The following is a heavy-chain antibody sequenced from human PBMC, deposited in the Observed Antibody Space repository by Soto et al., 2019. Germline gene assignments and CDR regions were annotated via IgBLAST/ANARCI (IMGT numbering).Heavy chain of an antibody. V-gene: IGHV4-59*01. CDR1: GGSISSYY. J-gene: IGHJ4*02. D-gene: IGHD5-12*01. Sequence: QVQLQESGPGLVKPSETLSLTCTVSGGSISSYYWSWIRQPPGQGLEWIGYVSYSGSTNYNPSLKSRVTLSVETSKNQFSMKLSSVTAADTAVYYCARAHNAYDKLDYWGQGTLVTVSS. CDR3: ARAHNAYDKLDY. CDR2: VSYSGST.